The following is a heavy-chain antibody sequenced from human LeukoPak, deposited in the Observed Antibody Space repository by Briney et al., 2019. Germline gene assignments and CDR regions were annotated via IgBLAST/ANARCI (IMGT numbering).Heavy chain of an antibody. V-gene: IGHV3-64*01. CDR1: GFTFSSYA. CDR3: ARDRYCSGGSCYRYFDY. Sequence: PGGSLRLSCAASGFTFSSYAMHWVRQAPGKGLEYVSAISSNGGSTSYANSVKGRFTISRDNSKNTLYLRMGSLRADDMAVYYCARDRYCSGGSCYRYFDYWGQGILVTVSS. CDR2: ISSNGGST. J-gene: IGHJ4*02. D-gene: IGHD2-15*01.